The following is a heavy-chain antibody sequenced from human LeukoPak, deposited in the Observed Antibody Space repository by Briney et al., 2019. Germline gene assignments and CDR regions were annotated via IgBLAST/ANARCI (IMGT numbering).Heavy chain of an antibody. V-gene: IGHV1-8*02. D-gene: IGHD4-17*01. J-gene: IGHJ6*03. CDR2: MNPKSGDT. CDR3: ARDVSVRYMDV. CDR1: GYSFTNYD. Sequence: ASVKVSYKASGYSFTNYDINWVRQATGQGLEWMGWMNPKSGDTGYSQKLQGRVTMTTDTSTSTAYMELRSLRSDDTAVYYCARDVSVRYMDVWGKGTTVTVSS.